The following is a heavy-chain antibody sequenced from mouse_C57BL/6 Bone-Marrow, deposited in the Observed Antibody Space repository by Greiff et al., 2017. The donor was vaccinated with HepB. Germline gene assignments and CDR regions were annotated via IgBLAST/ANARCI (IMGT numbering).Heavy chain of an antibody. D-gene: IGHD2-3*01. J-gene: IGHJ4*01. Sequence: VQLQQSGAELVRPGTSVKMSCKASGYTFTNYWIGWAKQRPGHGLEWIGDIYPGGGYTNYNEKFKGKATLTADKSSSTAYMQFSSLTSEDSAIYYCARWVVTTDYYAMDYWGQGTSVTVSS. CDR1: GYTFTNYW. CDR3: ARWVVTTDYYAMDY. CDR2: IYPGGGYT. V-gene: IGHV1-63*01.